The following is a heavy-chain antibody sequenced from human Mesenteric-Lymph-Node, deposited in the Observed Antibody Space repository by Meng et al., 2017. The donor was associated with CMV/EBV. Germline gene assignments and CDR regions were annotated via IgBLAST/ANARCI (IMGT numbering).Heavy chain of an antibody. J-gene: IGHJ5*02. CDR2: ISSSGNYI. V-gene: IGHV3-21*01. CDR1: GFMFSSYS. Sequence: GESLKISCAASGFMFSSYSMNWVRQAPGKGLEWVSSISSSGNYIYYTDSVKGRFTISRDNAKNSLYLQMNSLRAEDTAVYYCAREGVIPNWFDPWGQGTLVTVSS. CDR3: AREGVIPNWFDP. D-gene: IGHD3-16*02.